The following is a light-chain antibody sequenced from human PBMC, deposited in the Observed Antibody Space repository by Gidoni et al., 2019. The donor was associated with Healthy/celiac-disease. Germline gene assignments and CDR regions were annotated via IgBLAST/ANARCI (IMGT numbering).Light chain of an antibody. CDR2: EGS. V-gene: IGLV2-23*01. CDR1: SSDVGSYNL. J-gene: IGLJ2*01. CDR3: CSYAGSSTVV. Sequence: QSALTQPASESVSPVQSITISCTGTSSDVGSYNLVSWYQQHPGKAPKLMIYEGSKRPSGVSNRFSGSKSGNTASLTISGLQAEDEADYYCCSYAGSSTVVFGGGTKLTVL.